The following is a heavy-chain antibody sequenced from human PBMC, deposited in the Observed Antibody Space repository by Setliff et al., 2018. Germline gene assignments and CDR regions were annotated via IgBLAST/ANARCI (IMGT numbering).Heavy chain of an antibody. V-gene: IGHV4-39*07. D-gene: IGHD5-12*01. Sequence: KPSETLSLTCTVSGGSISSSSYYWGWIRQPPGKGLEWIGEINHSGSTNYNPSLKSRVTISVDTSKNQFSLKLSSVTAADTAVYYCARGGYSRGPPVYYFDYWGQGTMVTVSS. CDR2: INHSGST. CDR3: ARGGYSRGPPVYYFDY. CDR1: GGSISSSSYY. J-gene: IGHJ4*03.